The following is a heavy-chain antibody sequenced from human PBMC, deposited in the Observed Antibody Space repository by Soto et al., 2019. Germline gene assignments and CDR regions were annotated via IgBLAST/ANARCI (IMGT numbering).Heavy chain of an antibody. D-gene: IGHD3-3*01. J-gene: IGHJ6*03. Sequence: ASVKVSCKASGYTFTIYYINWVRQATGQGLEWMGWMNPNSGNTGYAQKFQGRVTMSRNTSISTAYMELSSLRSEDTAVYYCASRSSFRLDFWRGYASQYYYYMDAWGKGTPVTVSS. CDR3: ASRSSFRLDFWRGYASQYYYYMDA. V-gene: IGHV1-8*01. CDR1: GYTFTIYY. CDR2: MNPNSGNT.